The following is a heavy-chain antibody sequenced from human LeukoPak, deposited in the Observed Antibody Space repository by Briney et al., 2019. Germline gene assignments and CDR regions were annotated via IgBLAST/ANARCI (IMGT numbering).Heavy chain of an antibody. CDR1: GYTFIGYY. V-gene: IGHV1-2*06. J-gene: IGHJ4*02. D-gene: IGHD2-15*01. Sequence: GASVKVSCKASGYTFIGYYMHWVRQAPGQGLEWMGRINPRSGGTNYAQNFQGRVTMTRDTSISTAYMEVSRLTPEDTAMYYCATSPVGTDMRDFDYWGQGTLVIVSS. CDR2: INPRSGGT. CDR3: ATSPVGTDMRDFDY.